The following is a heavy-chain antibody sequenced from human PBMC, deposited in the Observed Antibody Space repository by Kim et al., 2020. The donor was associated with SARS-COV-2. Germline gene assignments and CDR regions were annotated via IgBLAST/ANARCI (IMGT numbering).Heavy chain of an antibody. Sequence: SETLSLTCAVSGGSISSSNWWSWVRQPPGKGLEWIGEIYHSGSTNYNPSLKSRVTISVDKSKNQFSLKLSSVTAADTAVYYCARSVSLDYYYYGMDVWGQGTTVTVSS. CDR3: ARSVSLDYYYYGMDV. CDR1: GGSISSSNW. CDR2: IYHSGST. J-gene: IGHJ6*02. V-gene: IGHV4-4*02.